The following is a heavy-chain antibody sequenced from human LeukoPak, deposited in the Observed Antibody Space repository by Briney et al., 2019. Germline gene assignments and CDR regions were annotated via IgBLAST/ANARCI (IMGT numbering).Heavy chain of an antibody. J-gene: IGHJ4*02. CDR2: ISAYNGNT. D-gene: IGHD6-19*01. V-gene: IGHV1-18*01. CDR3: ARGPRVIAVAGSWGEDY. Sequence: ASVKVSCKASGYTFTSYGISWVRQAPGQGLEWMGWISAYNGNTNYAQKLQGRVTMTTDTSTSTAYMELRSLRSDDTAVYYCARGPRVIAVAGSWGEDYWGQGTLVTVSS. CDR1: GYTFTSYG.